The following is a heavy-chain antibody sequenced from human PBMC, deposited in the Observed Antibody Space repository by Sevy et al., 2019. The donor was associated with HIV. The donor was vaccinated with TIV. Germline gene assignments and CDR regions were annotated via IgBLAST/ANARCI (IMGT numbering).Heavy chain of an antibody. D-gene: IGHD3-22*01. CDR2: FDPEDGET. CDR1: GYTLTELS. Sequence: ASVKVSCKFSGYTLTELSMHWLRQAPGKGLEWVGSFDPEDGETVYEHNFQGRVSMTEDTSTDTAYMEVISLKFEDTAVYYCATTKDYYDSSGYPFDYWGHGTLVTVSS. CDR3: ATTKDYYDSSGYPFDY. J-gene: IGHJ4*01. V-gene: IGHV1-24*01.